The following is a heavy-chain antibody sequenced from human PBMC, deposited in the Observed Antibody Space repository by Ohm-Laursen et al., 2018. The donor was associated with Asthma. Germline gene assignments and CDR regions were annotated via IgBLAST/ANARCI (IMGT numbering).Heavy chain of an antibody. D-gene: IGHD6-13*01. J-gene: IGHJ4*02. V-gene: IGHV3-30*03. CDR3: ASTMGAASFDY. CDR2: ISYDGSNK. Sequence: SLRLSCAASGFTFSSHGMHWVRQAPGKGLEWVAVISYDGSNKYYADSVKGRFTISRDNSKNTLYLQMNSLRAEDTAVYYCASTMGAASFDYWGQGTLVTVSS. CDR1: GFTFSSHG.